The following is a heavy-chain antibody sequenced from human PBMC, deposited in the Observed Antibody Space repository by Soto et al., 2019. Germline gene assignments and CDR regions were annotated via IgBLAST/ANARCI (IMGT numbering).Heavy chain of an antibody. CDR1: GYTFTSYG. J-gene: IGHJ6*02. CDR3: ARDRGSSWLGYYYYGKDV. CDR2: ISAYNGNT. V-gene: IGHV1-18*01. D-gene: IGHD6-13*01. Sequence: GASVKVSCKASGYTFTSYGISWVRQAPGQGLEWMGWISAYNGNTNYAQKLQGRVTMTTDTSTSTAYMELRSLRSDDTAVYYCARDRGSSWLGYYYYGKDVWGQGTTVTVSS.